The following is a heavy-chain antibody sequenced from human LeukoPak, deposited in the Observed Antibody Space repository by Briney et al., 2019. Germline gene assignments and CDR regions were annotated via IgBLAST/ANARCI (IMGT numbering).Heavy chain of an antibody. CDR2: ISYDRILGRIK. CDR1: GCTFSTYY. Sequence: PGGSLTLSCAASGCTFSTYYMHWVRQAPGKGLEWMGVISYDRILGRIKYDADPVKSRFTISRDNSENTLSLQMNSLRVEDTAVYYCAREGGCSSGTCSGMDVWGKGTTVTVSS. D-gene: IGHD2-2*01. V-gene: IGHV3-30*04. CDR3: AREGGCSSGTCSGMDV. J-gene: IGHJ6*04.